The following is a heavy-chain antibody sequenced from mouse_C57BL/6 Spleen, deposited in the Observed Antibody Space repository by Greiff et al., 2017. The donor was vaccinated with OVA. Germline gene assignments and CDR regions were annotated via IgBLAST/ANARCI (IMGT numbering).Heavy chain of an antibody. D-gene: IGHD1-1*01. CDR2: IYPSDSET. Sequence: QVQLQQSGAELVRPGSSVKLSCKASGYTFTSYWMDWVKQRPGQGLEWIGNIYPSDSETHYNQKFKDKATLTVDKSSSTAYMQLSSLTSEDSAVYYCARDYYGSSYFDYWGQGTTLTVSS. CDR1: GYTFTSYW. CDR3: ARDYYGSSYFDY. V-gene: IGHV1-61*01. J-gene: IGHJ2*01.